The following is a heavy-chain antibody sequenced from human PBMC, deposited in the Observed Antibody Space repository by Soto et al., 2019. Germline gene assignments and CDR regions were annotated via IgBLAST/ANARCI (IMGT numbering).Heavy chain of an antibody. J-gene: IGHJ4*02. CDR3: AHRRVGYGDPDYYFEY. V-gene: IGHV2-5*02. CDR1: GFSLSTNGVG. Sequence: QITLKESGPTLVNPTQTLTLTCTFSGFSLSTNGVGVGWIRQPPGKALEWLALSYWDNDERYSPSLKSRLIITKDTSKNQVVLTMTNMDPVDTATYYCAHRRVGYGDPDYYFEYWGQGILVTVSS. CDR2: SYWDNDE. D-gene: IGHD4-17*01.